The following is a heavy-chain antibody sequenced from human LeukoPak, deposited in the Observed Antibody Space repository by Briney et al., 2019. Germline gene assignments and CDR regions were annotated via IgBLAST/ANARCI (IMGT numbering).Heavy chain of an antibody. V-gene: IGHV3-7*01. CDR2: IKEDGSEK. D-gene: IGHD6-19*01. Sequence: GGSLRLSCGASGFTFRSYWMSWVRQTPGKGLEWVANIKEDGSEKYYVDSVKGRFTISRDNAKNSLYLEMSNLRAEDTAVYYCARDSSGIDYWGQGTLVTVSS. CDR3: ARDSSGIDY. CDR1: GFTFRSYW. J-gene: IGHJ4*02.